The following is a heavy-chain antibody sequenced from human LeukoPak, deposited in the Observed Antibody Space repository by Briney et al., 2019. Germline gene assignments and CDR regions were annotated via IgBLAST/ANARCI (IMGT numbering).Heavy chain of an antibody. Sequence: GGSLRLSCAASGFTFSSYSMNWVRQAPGKGLEWVSSISSSTSYIYYADSVKGRFTISRDNAKNSLYLQMNSLRAEDTAVYYCARDSGWGGYYMPLGPDYWGQGTLVTVSS. V-gene: IGHV3-21*01. CDR1: GFTFSSYS. CDR2: ISSSTSYI. J-gene: IGHJ4*02. CDR3: ARDSGWGGYYMPLGPDY. D-gene: IGHD3-3*01.